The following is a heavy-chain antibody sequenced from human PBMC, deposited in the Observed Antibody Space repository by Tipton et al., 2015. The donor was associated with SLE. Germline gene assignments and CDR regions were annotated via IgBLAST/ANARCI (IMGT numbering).Heavy chain of an antibody. D-gene: IGHD6-13*01. V-gene: IGHV3-43*01. CDR3: ARQAAAGYYFDY. CDR1: GFTFDDYT. CDR2: ISWDGGST. Sequence: SLRLSCAASGFTFDDYTMHWGRQAPGKGLEWVSLISWDGGSTYYADSVKGRFTISRDNSKNSLYLQMNSLRTEDTALYYCARQAAAGYYFDYWGQGTLVTVSA. J-gene: IGHJ4*02.